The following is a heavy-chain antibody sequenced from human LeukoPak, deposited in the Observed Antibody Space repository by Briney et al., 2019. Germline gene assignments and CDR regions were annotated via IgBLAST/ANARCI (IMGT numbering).Heavy chain of an antibody. Sequence: PSETLSLTCTVSGASIGGYSWSWVRQTPGKRLEWIAYMFSSGTTKYSPSLKSRVTISLDTSKNHVSLNLRTVTAADTAMYYCARGRDNLDYWGQGIHVTVSS. J-gene: IGHJ4*02. CDR3: ARGRDNLDY. V-gene: IGHV4-59*01. D-gene: IGHD5-24*01. CDR1: GASIGGYS. CDR2: MFSSGTT.